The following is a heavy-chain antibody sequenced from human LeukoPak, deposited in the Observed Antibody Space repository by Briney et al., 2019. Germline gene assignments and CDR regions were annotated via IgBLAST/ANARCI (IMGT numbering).Heavy chain of an antibody. CDR3: ARDKSSPEYYYDSSGYYSN. D-gene: IGHD3-22*01. CDR2: INPSGGST. V-gene: IGHV1-46*03. CDR1: GYTFTSYY. Sequence: GASVKVSCKASGYTFTSYYIHWVRQAPGQGLEWMGIINPSGGSTSYAQKFQGRVTMTRDTSTSTVYVELSSLRSEDTAVYYCARDKSSPEYYYDSSGYYSNWGQGTLVTVSS. J-gene: IGHJ4*02.